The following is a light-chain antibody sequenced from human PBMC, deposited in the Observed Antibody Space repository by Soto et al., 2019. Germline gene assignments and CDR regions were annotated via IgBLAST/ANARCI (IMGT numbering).Light chain of an antibody. J-gene: IGKJ5*01. V-gene: IGKV3D-20*02. CDR3: HQRFDSIT. CDR1: QIVSSSY. CDR2: GAS. Sequence: EIVMTQSPATLSVSPGERATLSCRASQIVSSSYLAWYQQKPGQAPRLLIYGASSRATGIPDRFSGSGSGTDFTLTISSLEPEDFAVYFCHQRFDSITFGQGTQLEIK.